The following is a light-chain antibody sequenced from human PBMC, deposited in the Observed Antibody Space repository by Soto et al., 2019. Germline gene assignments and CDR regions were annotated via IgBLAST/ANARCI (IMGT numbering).Light chain of an antibody. J-gene: IGKJ1*01. CDR2: DAS. CDR1: QSLGSW. V-gene: IGKV1-5*01. Sequence: DIQMTQSPSTLSASVVDRVTITCRASQSLGSWLAWYQQKPGKAPKLLIFDASSLQRGVPSRFTGSGSGTEFTLTITSLQPDDFATYYCQQYDTFPTFGQGTKVEIK. CDR3: QQYDTFPT.